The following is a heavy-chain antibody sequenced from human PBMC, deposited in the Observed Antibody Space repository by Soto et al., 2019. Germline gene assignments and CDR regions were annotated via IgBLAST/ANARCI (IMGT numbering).Heavy chain of an antibody. CDR1: GGTFSSYS. CDR3: ARAGGSHSGGIDY. V-gene: IGHV1-69*01. J-gene: IGHJ4*02. Sequence: QVQLVQSGAEVKKPGSSVKVSCKASGGTFSSYSINWVRQAPGQGLEWMGEIIPIFGTANYAKKFQGRVTITANEATSTAYTELSSLRSEDTAVYYCARAGGSHSGGIDYRGQGTLVTVSS. CDR2: IIPIFGTA. D-gene: IGHD1-26*01.